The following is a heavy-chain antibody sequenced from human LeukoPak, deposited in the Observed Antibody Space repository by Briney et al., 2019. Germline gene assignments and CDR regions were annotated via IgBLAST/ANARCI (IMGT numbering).Heavy chain of an antibody. CDR1: GFTFSSYW. J-gene: IGHJ4*02. D-gene: IGHD6-19*01. V-gene: IGHV3-7*01. CDR3: ALPRGASGWDPFDY. Sequence: GGSLRLSCAASGFTFSSYWMSWVRQAPGKGLEWVANIKQDGSDKYYVDSVKGRFTISRDNPKSSLYLQMNSLRAEDTAVYYCALPRGASGWDPFDYWGQGTLVTVSS. CDR2: IKQDGSDK.